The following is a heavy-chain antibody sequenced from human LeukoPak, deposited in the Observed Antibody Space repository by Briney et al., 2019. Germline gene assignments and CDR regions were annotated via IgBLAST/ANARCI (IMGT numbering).Heavy chain of an antibody. D-gene: IGHD1-26*01. CDR2: INPNSGNT. V-gene: IGHV1-8*03. J-gene: IGHJ4*02. CDR3: ARGSLGGGIDY. CDR1: GYTFTGYY. Sequence: ASVKVSCKASGYTFTGYYMHWVRQAPGQGLEWMGWINPNSGNTGYAQKFQGRVTITRNTSISTAYMELSSLRSEDTAVYYCARGSLGGGIDYWGQGTLVTVSS.